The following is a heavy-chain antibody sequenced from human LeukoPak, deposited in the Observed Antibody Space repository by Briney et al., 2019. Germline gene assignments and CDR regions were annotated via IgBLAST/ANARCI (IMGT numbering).Heavy chain of an antibody. J-gene: IGHJ5*02. Sequence: AQTLSLTCTVSGGSISSGGYYWRWIRQHPGKGLEWIGYIYYSGSTYYNPSLKSRVTISVDTSKNQLSLKLSSVTAADTAVYYCARCIRGVISPFDPWGQGTLVTVSS. CDR3: ARCIRGVISPFDP. CDR1: GGSISSGGYY. V-gene: IGHV4-31*03. D-gene: IGHD3-10*01. CDR2: IYYSGST.